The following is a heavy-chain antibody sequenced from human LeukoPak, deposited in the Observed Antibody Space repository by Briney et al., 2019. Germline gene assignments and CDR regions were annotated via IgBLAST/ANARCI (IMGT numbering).Heavy chain of an antibody. CDR3: ARKLGVVITYDY. CDR2: INHSGST. Sequence: SETLSLTCAVYGGSLSGYYWSWIRQPPGKGLEWIGEINHSGSTNYNPSLKSRVTISVDTSKNQFSLKLSSVTAADTAVYYCARKLGVVITYDYWGQGTLVTVSS. J-gene: IGHJ4*02. CDR1: GGSLSGYY. V-gene: IGHV4-34*01. D-gene: IGHD3-3*01.